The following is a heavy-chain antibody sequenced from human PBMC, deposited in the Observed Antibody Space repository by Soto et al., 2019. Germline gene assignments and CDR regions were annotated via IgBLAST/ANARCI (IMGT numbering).Heavy chain of an antibody. Sequence: EVQLVESGGGVVRPGGSLRLSCAASGFTFDDHGMSWVRQVPGKGLEWVSGINWSGGRTGYADSVKGRFTISRDNAKKSLYLQMNSLRGDDTALYYCARDYDSSGSAVDYWGQGILVTVSS. V-gene: IGHV3-20*04. CDR3: ARDYDSSGSAVDY. CDR2: INWSGGRT. J-gene: IGHJ4*02. CDR1: GFTFDDHG. D-gene: IGHD3-22*01.